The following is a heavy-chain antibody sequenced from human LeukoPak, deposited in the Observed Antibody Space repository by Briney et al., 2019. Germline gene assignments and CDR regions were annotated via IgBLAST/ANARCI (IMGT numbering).Heavy chain of an antibody. Sequence: GESLKISCKGSGYSFTSSWIGWVRQMPGKGLEWMGIIYPGDSDTRYSPSFQGRVSISADKSISTAYLQWSSLKASDTAIYYCARPYRTNAVGDYWGQGTLVTVSS. CDR3: ARPYRTNAVGDY. CDR2: IYPGDSDT. J-gene: IGHJ4*02. D-gene: IGHD1-14*01. CDR1: GYSFTSSW. V-gene: IGHV5-51*01.